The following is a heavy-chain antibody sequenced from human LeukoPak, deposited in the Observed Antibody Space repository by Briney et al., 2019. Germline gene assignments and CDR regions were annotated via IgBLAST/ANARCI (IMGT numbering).Heavy chain of an antibody. CDR1: GGSISSYH. CDR2: MSYSGST. J-gene: IGHJ5*02. Sequence: PSETLSLTCTVSGGSISSYHWSWIRQPPGKGLEWIGYMSYSGSTNYNPSLKSRVTISVDTSKNQFSLKLSSVTVADTAVYYCASGGYCGSTDCYPNWFDPWGQGTLVTVSS. V-gene: IGHV4-59*01. D-gene: IGHD2-2*01. CDR3: ASGGYCGSTDCYPNWFDP.